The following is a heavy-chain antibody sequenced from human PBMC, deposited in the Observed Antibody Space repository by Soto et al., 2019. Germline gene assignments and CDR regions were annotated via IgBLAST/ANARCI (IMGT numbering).Heavy chain of an antibody. CDR3: ARHVEMATADYYYYGMDV. D-gene: IGHD5-18*01. V-gene: IGHV1-18*01. CDR1: GYTFTSYG. Sequence: QVQLVQSGAEVKKPGASVKVSCKASGYTFTSYGISWVRQAPGQGLEWMGWISAYNGNTNYAQKLQGRVTMTTDTATRTAYMELSRLRSDDTAVYCCARHVEMATADYYYYGMDVWGPGTTGTVFS. CDR2: ISAYNGNT. J-gene: IGHJ6*02.